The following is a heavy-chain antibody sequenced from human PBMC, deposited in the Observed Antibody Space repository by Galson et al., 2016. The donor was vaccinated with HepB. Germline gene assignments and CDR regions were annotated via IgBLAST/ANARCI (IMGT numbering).Heavy chain of an antibody. CDR1: GFIFSGYG. J-gene: IGHJ4*02. Sequence: SLRLSCAASGFIFSGYGMHWVRQAPGKGLEWVAVIWFDGNNKYYADSVKGRFTISRDNSNSMLFLQMSSLRADDTAVYYCARRHEYCPPVGCSVDYWGQGTLVSVSS. CDR2: IWFDGNNK. D-gene: IGHD2/OR15-2a*01. CDR3: ARRHEYCPPVGCSVDY. V-gene: IGHV3-30*19.